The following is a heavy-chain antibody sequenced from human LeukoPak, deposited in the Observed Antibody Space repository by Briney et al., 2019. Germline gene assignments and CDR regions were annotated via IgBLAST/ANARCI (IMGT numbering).Heavy chain of an antibody. CDR1: GGSISSYY. D-gene: IGHD1-26*01. CDR2: IYYSGST. Sequence: PSETLFLTCTVSGGSISSYYWSWIRQPPGKGLEWIGYIYYSGSTNHNPSLKSRVTISVDTSKNQFSLKLSSVTAADTAVYYCARGRSYYGFDYWGQGTLVTVSS. CDR3: ARGRSYYGFDY. V-gene: IGHV4-59*01. J-gene: IGHJ4*02.